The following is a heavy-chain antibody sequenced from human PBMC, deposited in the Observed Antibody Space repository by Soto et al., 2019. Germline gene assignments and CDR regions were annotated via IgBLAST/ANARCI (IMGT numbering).Heavy chain of an antibody. V-gene: IGHV3-33*01. J-gene: IGHJ3*02. CDR3: ARLYCSASSCYSVGGFDI. Sequence: SLRLSCAASGFTFSTYGMHWVRQAPGKGLEWVALVWFDGSDKYSSDSEKGRFTISRDNSKNTLYLKMNSLRAEDTAVYYCARLYCSASSCYSVGGFDIWGQGTMVTVSS. D-gene: IGHD2-15*01. CDR2: VWFDGSDK. CDR1: GFTFSTYG.